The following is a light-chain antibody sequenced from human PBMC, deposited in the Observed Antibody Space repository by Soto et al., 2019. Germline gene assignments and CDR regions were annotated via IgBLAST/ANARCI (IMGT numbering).Light chain of an antibody. CDR2: YNT. Sequence: SSVLTQPPSVSMAPGQKATITCGGNNIGSKSVHWYQQRPGQAPVAVIYYNTDRPSGLSERFSGFSSGDTATLTISRVEAGDEADDYCQVWDSSRDQYVFGGGTKLTFL. CDR3: QVWDSSRDQYV. CDR1: NIGSKS. J-gene: IGLJ1*01. V-gene: IGLV3-21*04.